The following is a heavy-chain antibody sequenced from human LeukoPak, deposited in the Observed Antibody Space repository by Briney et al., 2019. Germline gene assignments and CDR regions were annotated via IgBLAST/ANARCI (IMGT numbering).Heavy chain of an antibody. D-gene: IGHD3-3*01. Sequence: GGSLRLSCEASGFTFSSYSMNWVRQVPGEGLEWVSFISGRSTTIYYADSVKGRFTISRDNARNSLSLQMNSLRTEDTAVYYCARTINFDFWSGYYGAFDIWGQGTMVTVSS. V-gene: IGHV3-48*01. CDR1: GFTFSSYS. J-gene: IGHJ3*02. CDR2: ISGRSTTI. CDR3: ARTINFDFWSGYYGAFDI.